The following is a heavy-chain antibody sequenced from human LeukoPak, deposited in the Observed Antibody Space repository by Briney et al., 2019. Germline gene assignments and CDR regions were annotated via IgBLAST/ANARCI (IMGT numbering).Heavy chain of an antibody. D-gene: IGHD3-10*01. J-gene: IGHJ4*02. CDR3: ARCPRNYRYPYYFDY. CDR2: IYYSGST. Sequence: SETLSLTCTVSGGSISSYYWSWIRQPPGKGLEWVGYIYYSGSTNYNPSLKSRVTISVDTSKNQFSLKLSSVTAADTAVYYCARCPRNYRYPYYFDYWGQGTLVTVSS. V-gene: IGHV4-59*01. CDR1: GGSISSYY.